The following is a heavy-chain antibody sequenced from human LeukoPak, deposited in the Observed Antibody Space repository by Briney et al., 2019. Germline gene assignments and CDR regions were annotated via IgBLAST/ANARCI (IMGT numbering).Heavy chain of an antibody. CDR2: IYISGSGST. V-gene: IGHV4-4*07. D-gene: IGHD3-22*01. CDR1: GGSISSYY. J-gene: IGHJ4*02. CDR3: ARVITSGYYFFDS. Sequence: SETLSLTCTVSGGSISSYYWSWIRQPAGKGLEWIGRIYISGSGSTNYNPSLKSRVTMSVDTSKNQFSLKLSSVTAADTAVYYCARVITSGYYFFDSWGQGTLVTVSS.